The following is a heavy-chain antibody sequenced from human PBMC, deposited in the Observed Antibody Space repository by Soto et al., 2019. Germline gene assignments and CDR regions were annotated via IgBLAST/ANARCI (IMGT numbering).Heavy chain of an antibody. V-gene: IGHV4-59*08. CDR2: IYYSGST. CDR1: GGSISSYY. J-gene: IGHJ5*02. CDR3: ARLGPHCSSTSCSPDGFDP. Sequence: QVQLQESGPGLVKPSETLSLTCTVSGGSISSYYWSWIRQPPGKGLEWIGYIYYSGSTNYNPSLKSRVTISVDTSKNQFSLKLSSVTAADTAVYYCARLGPHCSSTSCSPDGFDPWGQGTLVTVSS. D-gene: IGHD2-2*01.